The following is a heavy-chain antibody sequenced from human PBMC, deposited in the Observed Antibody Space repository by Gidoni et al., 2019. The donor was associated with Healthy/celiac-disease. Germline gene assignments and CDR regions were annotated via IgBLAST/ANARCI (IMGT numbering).Heavy chain of an antibody. J-gene: IGHJ6*02. CDR3: ARGAGNDYYYGMDV. CDR2: ISSSSSYI. D-gene: IGHD6-19*01. CDR1: GFTFRGYS. V-gene: IGHV3-21*01. Sequence: EVQLVESGGGLVKPGGSLRLSCAASGFTFRGYSMNWVRQAPGKGLEWVSSISSSSSYIYYADSVKGRFTISRDNAKNSLYLQMNSLRAEDTAVYYCARGAGNDYYYGMDVWGQGTTVTVSS.